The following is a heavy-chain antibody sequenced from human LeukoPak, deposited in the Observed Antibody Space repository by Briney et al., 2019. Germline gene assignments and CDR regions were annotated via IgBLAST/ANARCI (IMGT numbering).Heavy chain of an antibody. CDR2: INPSGGST. Sequence: RASVKVSCKASGYTFTSYYMHWVRQAPGQGLEWMGIINPSGGSTSYAQKFQGRVTMTRDMSTSTVYMELSSLRSEDTAVYYCAREGLAGYSSGWYFDYWGQGTLVTVSS. D-gene: IGHD6-19*01. CDR3: AREGLAGYSSGWYFDY. CDR1: GYTFTSYY. V-gene: IGHV1-46*01. J-gene: IGHJ4*02.